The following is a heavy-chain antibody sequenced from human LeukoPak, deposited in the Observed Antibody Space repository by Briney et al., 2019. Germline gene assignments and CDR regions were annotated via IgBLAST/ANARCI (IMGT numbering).Heavy chain of an antibody. CDR2: ISSSSSCI. CDR3: AREGSGSYYWVDYYYYMDV. D-gene: IGHD1-26*01. J-gene: IGHJ6*03. Sequence: PGGSLRLSCAASGFTFSSYSMNWVRQAPGKGLEWVSSISSSSSCIYYADSVKGRFTISRDNAKNSLYLQMNSLRAEDTAVYYCAREGSGSYYWVDYYYYMDVWGKGTTVTVSS. CDR1: GFTFSSYS. V-gene: IGHV3-21*01.